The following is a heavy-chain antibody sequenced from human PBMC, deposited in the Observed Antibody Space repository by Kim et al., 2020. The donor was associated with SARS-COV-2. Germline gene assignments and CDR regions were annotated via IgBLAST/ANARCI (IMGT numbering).Heavy chain of an antibody. D-gene: IGHD2-2*01. V-gene: IGHV4-31*02. Sequence: SRVTISVDTSKNQFSLKLSSVTAADTAVYYCASLGYCSSTSCYAGAFDIWGQGTMVTVSS. CDR3: ASLGYCSSTSCYAGAFDI. J-gene: IGHJ3*02.